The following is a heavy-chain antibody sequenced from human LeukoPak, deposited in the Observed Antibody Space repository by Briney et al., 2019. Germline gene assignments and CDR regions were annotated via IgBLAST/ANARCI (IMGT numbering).Heavy chain of an antibody. CDR3: ARHEAADLSDYGDYVYFDY. CDR2: IYPGDSDT. D-gene: IGHD4-17*01. Sequence: GESLKISCKGSGYSFTSYWIGWVRQMPGKGLEWMGIIYPGDSDTRYSPSFQGQVTISADKSISTAYLQWSSLKASDTAMYYCARHEAADLSDYGDYVYFDYWGQGTLVTVSS. J-gene: IGHJ4*02. CDR1: GYSFTSYW. V-gene: IGHV5-51*01.